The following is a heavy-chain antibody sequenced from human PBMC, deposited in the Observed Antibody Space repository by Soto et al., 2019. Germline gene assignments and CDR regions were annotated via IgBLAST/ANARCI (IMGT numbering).Heavy chain of an antibody. Sequence: ASVKVSCKASGYTFTSYDISWVRQATGQGLEWMGWMNPNSGNTGYAQKFQGRVTMTRNTSISTAYMELSSLRSEDTAVYYCARYSSSWNWFDPWGQGTLVTVS. J-gene: IGHJ5*02. CDR2: MNPNSGNT. V-gene: IGHV1-8*01. CDR3: ARYSSSWNWFDP. D-gene: IGHD6-13*01. CDR1: GYTFTSYD.